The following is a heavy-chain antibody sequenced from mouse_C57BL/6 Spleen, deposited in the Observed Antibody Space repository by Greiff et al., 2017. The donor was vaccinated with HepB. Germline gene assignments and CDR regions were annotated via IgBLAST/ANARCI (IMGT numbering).Heavy chain of an antibody. CDR3: ARDNDYDGYFDV. Sequence: EVKLMESGGGLVQSGRSLRLSCATSGFTFSDFYMEWVRQAPGKGLEWIAASRNKANDNKTEYSASVKGRFIVYRDTSPIILYLQMNALRAEDTASYYCARDNDYDGYFDVWGTGTTVTVSS. D-gene: IGHD2-4*01. CDR2: SRNKANDNKT. CDR1: GFTFSDFY. J-gene: IGHJ1*03. V-gene: IGHV7-1*01.